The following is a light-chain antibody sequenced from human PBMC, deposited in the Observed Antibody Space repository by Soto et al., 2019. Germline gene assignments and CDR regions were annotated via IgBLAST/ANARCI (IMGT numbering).Light chain of an antibody. CDR1: MRDVGAYNL. J-gene: IGLJ2*01. Sequence: QSALTQPASVSGSPGQSITISCAGTMRDVGAYNLVSWYQQHPGRAPQLIIYEVRNRPSGISFRFSGSKSGNTASLTISGLQAEDEADYYCSPYTSKSSLIFGGGTK. CDR3: SPYTSKSSLI. CDR2: EVR. V-gene: IGLV2-14*01.